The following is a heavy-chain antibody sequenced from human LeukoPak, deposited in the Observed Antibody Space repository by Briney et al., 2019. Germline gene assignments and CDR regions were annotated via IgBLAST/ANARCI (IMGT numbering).Heavy chain of an antibody. CDR1: GGSFSGYY. J-gene: IGHJ5*02. Sequence: SETLSLTCAVYGGSFSGYYWSWIRQPPGKGLEWIGEINHSGSTNYNPSLKSRVTISVDTSKNQFSLKLSSVTAADTAVYYCARVPNRYCSSTSCCGRSRGFDPWGQGTLVTVSS. V-gene: IGHV4-34*01. CDR3: ARVPNRYCSSTSCCGRSRGFDP. D-gene: IGHD2-2*01. CDR2: INHSGST.